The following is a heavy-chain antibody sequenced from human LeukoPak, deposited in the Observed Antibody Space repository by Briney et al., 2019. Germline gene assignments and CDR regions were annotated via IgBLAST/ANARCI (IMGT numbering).Heavy chain of an antibody. CDR2: ISATGGST. D-gene: IGHD3-3*01. CDR3: AKARNYDFWSNFDY. CDR1: GFTFSSYA. Sequence: GGSLRLSCAASGFTFSSYAMNWVRQAPGKGLEWVSTISATGGSTYYADSVKGRFTIFRDNSKNTLYLQMNSLRADDTAVYYCAKARNYDFWSNFDYWGQGTLVTVSS. J-gene: IGHJ4*02. V-gene: IGHV3-23*01.